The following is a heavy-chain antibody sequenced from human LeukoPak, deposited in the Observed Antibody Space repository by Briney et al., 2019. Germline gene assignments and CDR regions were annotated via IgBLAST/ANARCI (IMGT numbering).Heavy chain of an antibody. J-gene: IGHJ4*02. CDR2: IYYSGST. V-gene: IGHV4-59*01. CDR1: GDSISGYY. D-gene: IGHD6-13*01. CDR3: ARVSSVAGISPHYFDY. Sequence: PSETLSLTCTVSGDSISGYYWSWIRQPPGKALEWIGYIYYSGSTNYNPSLKSRVTISGDTSKNQFYLKLSSVTPADTAVYYCARVSSVAGISPHYFDYWGPGTLGTVSS.